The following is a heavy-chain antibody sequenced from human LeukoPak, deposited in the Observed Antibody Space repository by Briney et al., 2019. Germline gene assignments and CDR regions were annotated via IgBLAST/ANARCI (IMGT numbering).Heavy chain of an antibody. CDR2: ISVYNGNT. Sequence: ASVKVSCKASGYTFISYGISWVRQAPGQGLEWMGWISVYNGNTNYAQNLQGRVTMTTDTSTSTAYMELRSLRSDDTAVYYCAGDTYYYDSSGHYYRFDYWGQGTLVTVSS. V-gene: IGHV1-18*01. D-gene: IGHD3-22*01. CDR1: GYTFISYG. CDR3: AGDTYYYDSSGHYYRFDY. J-gene: IGHJ4*02.